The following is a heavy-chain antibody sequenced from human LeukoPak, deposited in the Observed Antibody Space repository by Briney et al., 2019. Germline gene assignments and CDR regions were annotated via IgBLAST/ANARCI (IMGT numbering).Heavy chain of an antibody. CDR2: IYYSGST. V-gene: IGHV4-39*01. CDR3: ARRPSSADTTPFDY. CDR1: GGSISSSSYY. Sequence: ETQFLTCTVSGGSISSSSYYWGRIRQPPGKGLEWIGSIYYSGSTYYNPSLKSRVTISVDTSKNQFSLKLSSVTAADTAVYYCARRPSSADTTPFDYWGQGTLVTVSS. D-gene: IGHD6-19*01. J-gene: IGHJ4*02.